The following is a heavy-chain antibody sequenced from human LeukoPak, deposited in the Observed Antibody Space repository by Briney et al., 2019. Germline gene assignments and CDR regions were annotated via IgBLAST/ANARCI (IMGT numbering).Heavy chain of an antibody. Sequence: ASVKVSFKASGYTFTGYYMHWLRQPPGQGLEWKGWINPNSSVTNYGQKLQGRVNMTRDTSISTAYMELSRLRSDDTAVYYCAREDGDYSFDYWGQGTLVTVSS. V-gene: IGHV1-2*02. D-gene: IGHD4-17*01. CDR1: GYTFTGYY. CDR3: AREDGDYSFDY. CDR2: INPNSSVT. J-gene: IGHJ4*02.